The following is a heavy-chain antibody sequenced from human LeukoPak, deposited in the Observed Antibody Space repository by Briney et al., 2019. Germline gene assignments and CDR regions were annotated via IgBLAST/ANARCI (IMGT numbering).Heavy chain of an antibody. J-gene: IGHJ4*02. CDR2: INPSGGST. Sequence: VASVKVSCKASGYTFTSCYMHWVRQAPGQGLEWMGIINPSGGSTSYAQKFQGRVTMTRDTSTSTVYMELSSLRSEDTAVYYCARYTMVRGVPLYYFDCWGQGTLVTVSS. CDR1: GYTFTSCY. D-gene: IGHD3-10*01. CDR3: ARYTMVRGVPLYYFDC. V-gene: IGHV1-46*01.